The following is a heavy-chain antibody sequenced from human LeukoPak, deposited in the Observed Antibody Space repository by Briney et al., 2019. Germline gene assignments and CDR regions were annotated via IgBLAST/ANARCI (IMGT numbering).Heavy chain of an antibody. V-gene: IGHV3-7*05. CDR2: IKEDGSEK. Sequence: GGSLRLSCAASGFTFSSYWMSWVRQAPGKGLEWVASIKEDGSEKYYVDSVKGRFTISRDNAKHSLYLQMNSLRAEDTAMYYCARFPTGCDYWGQGTLVTVSS. D-gene: IGHD4-17*01. J-gene: IGHJ4*02. CDR3: ARFPTGCDY. CDR1: GFTFSSYW.